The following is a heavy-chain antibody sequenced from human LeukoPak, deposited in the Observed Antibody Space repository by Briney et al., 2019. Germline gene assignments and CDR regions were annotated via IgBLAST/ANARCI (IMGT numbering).Heavy chain of an antibody. CDR3: ARLRWEQTGYSSDY. CDR2: ISTSGSST. D-gene: IGHD4-23*01. CDR1: GFTFSDYG. V-gene: IGHV3-21*06. J-gene: IGHJ4*02. Sequence: GGSLRLSCAASGFTFSDYGMSWVRQAPGKGLEWVAAISTSGSSTYYADSVKGRFTISRDNAKNSLYLQMNSLRAEDTAVFYCARLRWEQTGYSSDYWGQGTLVTVSS.